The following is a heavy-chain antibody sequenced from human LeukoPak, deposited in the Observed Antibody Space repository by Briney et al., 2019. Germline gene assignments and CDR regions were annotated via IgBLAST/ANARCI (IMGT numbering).Heavy chain of an antibody. D-gene: IGHD3-16*01. CDR1: GFTFSSYG. J-gene: IGHJ4*02. CDR2: IWYDGSNK. Sequence: GGSLRLSCAASGFTFSSYGMHWVHQAPGKGLEWVAVIWYDGSNKYYADSVKGRFTISRDNSKNTLYLQMNSLRAEDTAVYYCAKDDVSYYDYVWGSYTSLFDYWGQGTLVTVSS. CDR3: AKDDVSYYDYVWGSYTSLFDY. V-gene: IGHV3-33*06.